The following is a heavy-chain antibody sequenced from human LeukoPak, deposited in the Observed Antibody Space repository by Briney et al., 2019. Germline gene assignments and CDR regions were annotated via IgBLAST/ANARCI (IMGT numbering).Heavy chain of an antibody. CDR2: MNPGSGNT. D-gene: IGHD3-22*01. V-gene: IGHV1-8*01. Sequence: GASVTVSCKASGYTFTSYDINWVRQATGQGLEWMGWMNPGSGNTGLAQKFQGRVTMTSNTSTSTAYMELSSLRSEDTAVYFCARASRQVKGYDSAGYYSFGYWGQGAVVTVSS. CDR3: ARASRQVKGYDSAGYYSFGY. CDR1: GYTFTSYD. J-gene: IGHJ4*02.